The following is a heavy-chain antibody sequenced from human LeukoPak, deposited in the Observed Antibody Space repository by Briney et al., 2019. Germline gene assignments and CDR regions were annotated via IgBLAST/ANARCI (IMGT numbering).Heavy chain of an antibody. V-gene: IGHV5-51*01. Sequence: GESLKISCKGSGYSFTSYWIGWVRQLPGKGLEWMGIIYPGDSDTRYSPSFQGQVTISADKSISTAYLQWSSLKASDTAMYYCARHPRYFDALTRCDYYYYMDVWGKGTTVTVS. CDR3: ARHPRYFDALTRCDYYYYMDV. CDR2: IYPGDSDT. CDR1: GYSFTSYW. J-gene: IGHJ6*03. D-gene: IGHD3-9*01.